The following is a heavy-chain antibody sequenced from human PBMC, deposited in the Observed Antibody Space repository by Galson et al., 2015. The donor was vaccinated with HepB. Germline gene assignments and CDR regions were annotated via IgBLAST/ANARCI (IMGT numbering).Heavy chain of an antibody. J-gene: IGHJ6*02. V-gene: IGHV3-30*18. CDR2: ISYDGSNK. Sequence: SLRLSCAASGFTFSSYGMHWVRQAPGKGLEWVAVISYDGSNKYYADSVKGRFTVSRDNSKNTLYLQMNSLRAEDTAVYYCAKDSSSWSEAGYGMDVWGQGTTVTVSS. D-gene: IGHD6-13*01. CDR3: AKDSSSWSEAGYGMDV. CDR1: GFTFSSYG.